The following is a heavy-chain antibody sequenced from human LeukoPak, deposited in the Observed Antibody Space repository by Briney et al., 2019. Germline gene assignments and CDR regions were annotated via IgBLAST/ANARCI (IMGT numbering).Heavy chain of an antibody. Sequence: GGSLGLSCAASGFTFGAYWMSWFRQAPGKGPEWVASIKDDGSAQFYVDSLEGRFTISRDNAKNTLYLQMDTMRVEDTAVYYCARHIVGEQNFDYWSQGTLVTVSS. CDR3: ARHIVGEQNFDY. J-gene: IGHJ4*02. V-gene: IGHV3-7*01. D-gene: IGHD3-16*02. CDR2: IKDDGSAQ. CDR1: GFTFGAYW.